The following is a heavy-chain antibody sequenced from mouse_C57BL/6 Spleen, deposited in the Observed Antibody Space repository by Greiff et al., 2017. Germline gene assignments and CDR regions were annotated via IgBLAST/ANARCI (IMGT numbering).Heavy chain of an antibody. CDR2: IDPNSGGN. CDR3: ARGGSSWDYAMDY. J-gene: IGHJ4*01. D-gene: IGHD1-1*01. Sequence: QVQLKQPGAELVKPGASVKLSCKASGYTFTSYWMHWVKQRPGRGLEWIGRIDPNSGGNKYNEKFKSKATLTVDKPSSTAYMQLSSLTSEDSAVYYCARGGSSWDYAMDYWGQGTSVTVSS. CDR1: GYTFTSYW. V-gene: IGHV1-72*01.